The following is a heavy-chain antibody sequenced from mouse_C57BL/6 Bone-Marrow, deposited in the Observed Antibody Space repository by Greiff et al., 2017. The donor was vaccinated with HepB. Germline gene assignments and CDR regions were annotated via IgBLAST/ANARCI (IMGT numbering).Heavy chain of an antibody. V-gene: IGHV14-2*01. CDR1: GFNITDYY. CDR2: IDPEDGET. D-gene: IGHD1-1*01. Sequence: VQLQQSGAELVKPGASVTLSCTASGFNITDYYMHWVKQRPEQGLEWIGRIDPEDGETKYAPKFQGKATITADTSSNTAYLQLSSLTSEDTAVYYWASGSDYYGSSYWDFDVWGTGTTVTVAS. J-gene: IGHJ1*03. CDR3: ASGSDYYGSSYWDFDV.